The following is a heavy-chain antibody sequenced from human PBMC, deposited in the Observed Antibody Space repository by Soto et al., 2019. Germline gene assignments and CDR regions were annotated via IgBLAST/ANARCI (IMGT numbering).Heavy chain of an antibody. Sequence: QVQLQESGPRLVKPSQDLSLTCTVSGGSINSGAYHWSWVRQHPGKGLEWIGAISYRGTTYSNPYLQSRMTMSVDPSKNQLSLKLSSVTAADTAVDYCARMSATGTRWFDPWGPGTLVPVSS. CDR2: ISYRGTT. CDR1: GGSINSGAYH. V-gene: IGHV4-31*03. CDR3: ARMSATGTRWFDP. D-gene: IGHD1-1*01. J-gene: IGHJ5*02.